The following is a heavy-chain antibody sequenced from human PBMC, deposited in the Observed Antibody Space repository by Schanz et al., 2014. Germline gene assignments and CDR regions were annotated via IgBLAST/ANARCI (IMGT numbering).Heavy chain of an antibody. CDR3: ARDSGSSSWYPSDY. V-gene: IGHV3-20*04. J-gene: IGHJ4*02. Sequence: EVQVVESGGRLVQPGGSLRLSCTVSGFTVNNYAMNWVRQAPGRGLEWVSGINWNGGSTGYADSVKGRFTISRDNAKNSLYLQMNSLRAEDTALYYCARDSGSSSWYPSDYWGQGTLVSVSS. D-gene: IGHD6-13*01. CDR2: INWNGGST. CDR1: GFTVNNYA.